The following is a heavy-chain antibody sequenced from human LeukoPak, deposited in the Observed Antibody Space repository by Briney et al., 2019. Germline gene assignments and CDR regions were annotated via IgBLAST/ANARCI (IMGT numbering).Heavy chain of an antibody. Sequence: SETLSLTCTVSGGSISSYYWSWIRQPPGKGLEWIGYIYYSGSTNYNPSLKSRVTISVDTSKNQFSLKLSSVTAADTAVYYCTRDFAAIIGDYGDYWGQGTLVTVSS. CDR2: IYYSGST. CDR3: TRDFAAIIGDYGDY. CDR1: GGSISSYY. V-gene: IGHV4-59*01. J-gene: IGHJ4*02. D-gene: IGHD2-15*01.